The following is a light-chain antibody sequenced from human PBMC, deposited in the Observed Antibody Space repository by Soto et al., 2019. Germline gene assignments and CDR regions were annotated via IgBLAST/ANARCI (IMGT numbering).Light chain of an antibody. V-gene: IGKV3-20*01. CDR2: GAS. Sequence: EIVLTQSPGTLSLSPGERATLSCRASQSVSNNYLAWYQQNPGQAPRLLIYGASSRATGIPDRFSGSGSGTDFTLTISRLEPEDFAVYYCQQYGSSPPRTFGQGTKVEIK. CDR3: QQYGSSPPRT. J-gene: IGKJ1*01. CDR1: QSVSNNY.